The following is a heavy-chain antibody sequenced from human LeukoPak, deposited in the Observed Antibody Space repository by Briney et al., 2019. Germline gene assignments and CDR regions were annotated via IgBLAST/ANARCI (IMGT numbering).Heavy chain of an antibody. J-gene: IGHJ4*02. CDR1: GESFSGYY. Sequence: SETLSLTCAVFGESFSGYYWSWIRQPPGKGLEWIGEFTHTRSTNYNPSLKSRVTISADSSKKQFSLKLTFVTRADTAVYYCASRDDFGDARGWAFEYWGQGTLVTVSS. D-gene: IGHD4-17*01. CDR3: ASRDDFGDARGWAFEY. V-gene: IGHV4-34*01. CDR2: FTHTRST.